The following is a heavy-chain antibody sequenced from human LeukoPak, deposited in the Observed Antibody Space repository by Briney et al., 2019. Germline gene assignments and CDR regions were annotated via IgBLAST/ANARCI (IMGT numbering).Heavy chain of an antibody. J-gene: IGHJ3*02. CDR3: ARALTDGAFDI. CDR1: GGSISSGDYY. CDR2: IYYSGST. V-gene: IGHV4-30-4*08. Sequence: SQTLSLTCTVSGGSISSGDYYWSWIRQPPGKGLEWIGYIYYSGSTYYNPSLKSRVTISVDTSKNQLSLKLSSVTAADTAVYYCARALTDGAFDIWGQGTMVTVSS. D-gene: IGHD2-8*02.